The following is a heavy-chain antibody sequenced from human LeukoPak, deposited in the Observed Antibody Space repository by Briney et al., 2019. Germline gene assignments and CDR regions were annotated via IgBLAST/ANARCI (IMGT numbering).Heavy chain of an antibody. V-gene: IGHV4-39*07. CDR1: GDSIGRINYF. CDR2: MSYSGHT. J-gene: IGHJ4*01. Sequence: PSETLSLTCTISGDSIGRINYFWGWLRQAPGKGLEWIVSMSYSGHTYYNPSLKSRVTTSIDTSKNQLSLNLKSVTAADTAVYYCARDRDVVDFDSWGHGTLVTVSS. D-gene: IGHD2-15*01. CDR3: ARDRDVVDFDS.